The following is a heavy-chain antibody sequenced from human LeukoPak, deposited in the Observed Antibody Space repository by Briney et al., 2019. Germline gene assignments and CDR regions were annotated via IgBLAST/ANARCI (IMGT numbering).Heavy chain of an antibody. Sequence: SETLCLTCTVSGGSISSYYWSWIRQPPGKGLEWIGYIYYSGSTNYNPSLKSRVTISVDTSKNQFSLKLSSVTAADTAVYYCARHTYYYYGMDVWGQGTTVTVSS. V-gene: IGHV4-59*08. J-gene: IGHJ6*02. CDR2: IYYSGST. CDR3: ARHTYYYYGMDV. CDR1: GGSISSYY.